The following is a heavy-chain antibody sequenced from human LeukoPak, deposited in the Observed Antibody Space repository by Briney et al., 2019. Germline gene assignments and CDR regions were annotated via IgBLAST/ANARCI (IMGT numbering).Heavy chain of an antibody. CDR2: IYHSGST. CDR3: AGGDGGNPHFDD. Sequence: SETLSLTCTVSGGSIGSYFWNWIRQPPGKRLEWIGHIYHSGSTNYNPSLRSRVTISVDTSKNHFSLRLSSVTAADTAVYYCAGGDGGNPHFDDWGQGTLVTVSS. V-gene: IGHV4-59*01. D-gene: IGHD4-23*01. J-gene: IGHJ4*02. CDR1: GGSIGSYF.